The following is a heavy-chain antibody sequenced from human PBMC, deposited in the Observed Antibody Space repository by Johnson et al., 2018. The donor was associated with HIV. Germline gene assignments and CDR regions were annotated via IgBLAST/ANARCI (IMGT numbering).Heavy chain of an antibody. CDR1: GFTFSSYA. CDR3: AGDYDSSGYTEKADAFDI. CDR2: ISYDGSNK. J-gene: IGHJ3*02. Sequence: QAQLVESGGGVVQPGRSLRLSCAASGFTFSSYAMHWVRQAPGKGLEWVAVISYDGSNKYYADSVKGRFTISRDNSKNTLYLQMNSLRAEDTAVYYCAGDYDSSGYTEKADAFDIWGQGTMVTVSS. V-gene: IGHV3-30-3*01. D-gene: IGHD3-22*01.